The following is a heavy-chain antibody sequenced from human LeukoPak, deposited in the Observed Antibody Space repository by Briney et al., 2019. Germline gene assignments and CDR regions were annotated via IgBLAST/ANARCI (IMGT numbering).Heavy chain of an antibody. CDR3: AKEPPRGRITIFGVPINS. Sequence: GGSLRLSCAASGFTFSSYAMSWVRQAPGKGLEWVSAISGSGGSTYYADSVKGRFTISRDNSKNTLYLQMNSLRAEDTAVYYCAKEPPRGRITIFGVPINSWGQGTLVTVSS. D-gene: IGHD3-3*01. V-gene: IGHV3-23*01. CDR1: GFTFSSYA. CDR2: ISGSGGST. J-gene: IGHJ4*02.